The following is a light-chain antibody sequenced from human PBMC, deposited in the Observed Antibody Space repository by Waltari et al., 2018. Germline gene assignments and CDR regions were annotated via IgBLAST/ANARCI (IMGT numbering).Light chain of an antibody. V-gene: IGLV2-14*01. CDR3: RGTVI. J-gene: IGLJ2*01. CDR1: HSDIGSYSY. CDR2: DLT. Sequence: QSVLTQPASVSGSPGQSITLSCTGPHSDIGSYSYVSWYQQYPGKAPTLIIYDLTERPSGVSTRFSGSKSGNTASLTISGLQADDEADYTGRGTVIFGRGTMVTVL.